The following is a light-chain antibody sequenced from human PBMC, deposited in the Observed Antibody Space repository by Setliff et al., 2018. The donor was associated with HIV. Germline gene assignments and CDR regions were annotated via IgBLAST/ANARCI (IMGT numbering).Light chain of an antibody. V-gene: IGLV2-11*01. CDR1: SSDVGRYNY. CDR3: CSYSDISVL. CDR2: DVT. J-gene: IGLJ2*01. Sequence: QSALTQPRSVSGSPGQSVTISCTGTSSDVGRYNYVSWYQQHPGKAPRLMIYDVTKRPLGVPDRFSGSKSGNTASLTISRLQAEDEADYYCCSYSDISVLFGAGTKVTVL.